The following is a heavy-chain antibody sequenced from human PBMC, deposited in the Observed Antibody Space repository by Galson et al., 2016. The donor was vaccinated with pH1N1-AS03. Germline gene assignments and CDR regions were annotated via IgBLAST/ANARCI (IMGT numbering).Heavy chain of an antibody. Sequence: ETLSLTCTVSGGSISSRDHYSVLIRHTPGKGLEWIGHIYYSGNSYYNPSLKSRVNFSVDTSKNQFSLKLASATAADAAVYYCAKTVFTDAFDIWSPGTRVSVSS. CDR3: AKTVFTDAFDI. D-gene: IGHD4-11*01. J-gene: IGHJ3*02. CDR2: IYYSGNS. CDR1: GGSISSRDHY. V-gene: IGHV4-39*01.